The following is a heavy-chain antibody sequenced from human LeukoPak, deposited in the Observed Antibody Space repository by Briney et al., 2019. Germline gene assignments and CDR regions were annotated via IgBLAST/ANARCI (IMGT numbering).Heavy chain of an antibody. CDR2: IYYSGST. Sequence: SETLSLTCTVSGGSISSSSYYWGWIRQPPGKGLEWIGNIYYSGSTYYNPSLKSRVTISVDTSKNQFSLKLSSVTAADTAVYYCARSSGWYPGPFDYWGQGTLVTVSS. J-gene: IGHJ4*02. CDR3: ARSSGWYPGPFDY. D-gene: IGHD6-19*01. CDR1: GGSISSSSYY. V-gene: IGHV4-39*07.